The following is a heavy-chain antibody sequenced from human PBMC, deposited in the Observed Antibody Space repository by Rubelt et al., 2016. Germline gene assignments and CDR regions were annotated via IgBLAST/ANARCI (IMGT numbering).Heavy chain of an antibody. J-gene: IGHJ4*02. V-gene: IGHV3-7*01. CDR3: TSEFSSDPYYFES. Sequence: EVQLVESGGGLVQPGGSLRLSCAASGFTFSSYWMSWVRQAPGKGLDWVANIKEDGSEKHYVDSVKGRFTISRDNAKNSLYLQRNSLRAEDTAVYYCTSEFSSDPYYFESWGQGTLVTVSS. CDR2: IKEDGSEK. D-gene: IGHD1-26*01. CDR1: GFTFSSYW.